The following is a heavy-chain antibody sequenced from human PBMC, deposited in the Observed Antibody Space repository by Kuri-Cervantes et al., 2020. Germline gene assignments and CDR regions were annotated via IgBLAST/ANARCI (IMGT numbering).Heavy chain of an antibody. D-gene: IGHD3-10*01. CDR1: GGSFSGYY. V-gene: IGHV4-34*01. Sequence: SETLSLTCVVYGGSFSGYYWSWIRQPPGKGLEWIGEINHSGSTNYNPSLKSRVTISVDTSKNQFSLKLSSVTAADTAVYYCARGSRYYGSGILGGMDVWGQGTTVTVSS. CDR2: INHSGST. J-gene: IGHJ6*02. CDR3: ARGSRYYGSGILGGMDV.